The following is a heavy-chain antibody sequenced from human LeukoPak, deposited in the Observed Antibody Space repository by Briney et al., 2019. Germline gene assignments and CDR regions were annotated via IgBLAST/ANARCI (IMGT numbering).Heavy chain of an antibody. CDR1: GGSFSGYY. CDR3: ARRPYCSSTSCYSPTDAFDI. Sequence: SETLSLTCAVYGGSFSGYYRSWIRQPPGKGLEWIGEINHSGSTNYNPSLKSRVTISVDTSKNQFSLKLSSVTAADTAVYYCARRPYCSSTSCYSPTDAFDIWGQGTMVTVSS. CDR2: INHSGST. D-gene: IGHD2-2*01. J-gene: IGHJ3*02. V-gene: IGHV4-34*01.